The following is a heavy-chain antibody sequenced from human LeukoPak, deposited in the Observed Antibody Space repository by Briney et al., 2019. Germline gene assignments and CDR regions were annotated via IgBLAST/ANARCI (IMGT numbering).Heavy chain of an antibody. CDR3: AREGHNGRISSKNFDY. J-gene: IGHJ4*02. CDR1: GFTFSSYA. V-gene: IGHV3-30-3*01. D-gene: IGHD1-26*01. CDR2: ISYDGSNK. Sequence: QAGGSLRLSCAASGFTFSSYAMHWVRQAPGKGLEWVAVISYDGSNKYYADSVKGRFTISRDNSKNTLYLQMNSLRAEDTAVYYCAREGHNGRISSKNFDYWGQGTLVTVSS.